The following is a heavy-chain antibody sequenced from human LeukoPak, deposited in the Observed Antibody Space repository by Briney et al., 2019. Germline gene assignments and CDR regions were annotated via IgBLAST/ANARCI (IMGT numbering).Heavy chain of an antibody. CDR1: GASISSYY. J-gene: IGHJ4*02. CDR3: ALAVAGADYYFDR. D-gene: IGHD6-19*01. Sequence: SETLSLTCTVSGASISSYYWSWIRQPPGKGLEWIGYIYYSGSTNYNPSLKSRVTISVDTSKNQFPLKLSSVTAADTAVFYCALAVAGADYYFDRWGQGTLVTVSS. V-gene: IGHV4-59*08. CDR2: IYYSGST.